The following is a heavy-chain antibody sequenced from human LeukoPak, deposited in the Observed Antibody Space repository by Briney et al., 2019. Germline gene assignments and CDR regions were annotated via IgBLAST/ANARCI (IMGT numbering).Heavy chain of an antibody. V-gene: IGHV1-69*05. CDR2: IIPIFGTA. Sequence: SVKVSCKASGGTFSSYAISWVRQAPGQGLEWMGRIIPIFGTANYAQKFQGRVTITTDESTSTAYMELSSLRSEDTAGYYCARDGVGGPYYYDSSGYRFDYWGQGTLVTVST. D-gene: IGHD3-22*01. J-gene: IGHJ4*02. CDR3: ARDGVGGPYYYDSSGYRFDY. CDR1: GGTFSSYA.